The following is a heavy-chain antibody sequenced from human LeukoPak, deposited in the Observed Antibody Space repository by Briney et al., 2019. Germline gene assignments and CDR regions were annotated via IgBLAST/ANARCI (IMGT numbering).Heavy chain of an antibody. J-gene: IGHJ4*02. V-gene: IGHV4-39*07. CDR2: IFYSGST. CDR3: ARRPSGLRYFDY. CDR1: GGSISSSSYY. Sequence: SETLSLTCTVSGGSISSSSYYWGWIRQPPGKGLEWIGSIFYSGSTFYNPSLKSRVTISVDTSKNQFSLKLSSVTAADTAVYYCARRPSGLRYFDYWGQGTLVTVSS. D-gene: IGHD3-16*02.